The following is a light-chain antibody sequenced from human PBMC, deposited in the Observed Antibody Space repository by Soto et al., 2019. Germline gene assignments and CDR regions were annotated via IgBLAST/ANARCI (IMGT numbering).Light chain of an antibody. CDR1: SSDVGSYNL. Sequence: QSVLTQPASVSGSPGRSITIYCTGTSSDVGSYNLVSWYQQHPGKAPKLMIYEVSKRPSGVSNRFSGSKSGNTASLTISGLQAEDEADYYCCSYAGSTFYVFGTGTKSPS. CDR3: CSYAGSTFYV. J-gene: IGLJ1*01. V-gene: IGLV2-23*02. CDR2: EVS.